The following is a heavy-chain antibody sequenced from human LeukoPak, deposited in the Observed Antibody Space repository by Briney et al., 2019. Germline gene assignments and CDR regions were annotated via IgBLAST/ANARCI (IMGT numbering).Heavy chain of an antibody. J-gene: IGHJ4*02. Sequence: GGSLRLSCAASGFTFSSYEMNWVRQAPGKGLEWVSYISSSGSTIYYADSVKGRFTISRDNSKNTLYLQMNSLRAEDTAVYYCAKWVVSAYWGQGTLVTVSS. CDR3: AKWVVSAY. V-gene: IGHV3-48*03. CDR1: GFTFSSYE. CDR2: ISSSGSTI. D-gene: IGHD5/OR15-5a*01.